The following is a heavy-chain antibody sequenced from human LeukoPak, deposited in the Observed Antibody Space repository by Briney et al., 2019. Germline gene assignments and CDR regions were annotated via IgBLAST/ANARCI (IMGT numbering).Heavy chain of an antibody. J-gene: IGHJ4*02. CDR2: IIPILGIA. CDR3: ARSYYDILTGYYRLNFDY. V-gene: IGHV1-69*04. CDR1: GGTFSSYA. D-gene: IGHD3-9*01. Sequence: SVKVSCKASGGTFSSYAISWVRQAPGQGLEWMGRIIPILGIANYAQKFQGRVTITADKSTSTAYMELSSLRSEDTAVYYCARSYYDILTGYYRLNFDYWGQGTLVTISS.